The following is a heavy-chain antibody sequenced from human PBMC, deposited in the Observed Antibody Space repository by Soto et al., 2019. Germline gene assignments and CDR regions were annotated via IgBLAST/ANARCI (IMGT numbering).Heavy chain of an antibody. Sequence: PGESLKISCAASGFTVSSNYMSWVRQAPGKGLEWVSVIYSGGSTYYADSVKGRFTISRDNSKNTLYLQMNSLRAEDTAVYYCARAKLVPTPATAFDIWGQGTMVTVSS. CDR2: IYSGGST. D-gene: IGHD6-13*01. V-gene: IGHV3-53*01. J-gene: IGHJ3*02. CDR1: GFTVSSNY. CDR3: ARAKLVPTPATAFDI.